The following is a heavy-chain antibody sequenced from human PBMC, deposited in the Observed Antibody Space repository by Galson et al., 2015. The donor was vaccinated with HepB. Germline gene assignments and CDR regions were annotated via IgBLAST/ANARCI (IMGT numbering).Heavy chain of an antibody. D-gene: IGHD4-23*01. Sequence: SLRLSCAASGFTFGDYAMSWVRQAPGKGLEWVGFIRSKAYGGTTEYAASVKGRFTISRDDSKSIAYLQMNSLKTEDTAVYYCTRDRRNYGGKGPRFSEGVGSYYYYGMDVWGQGTTVTVSS. J-gene: IGHJ6*02. CDR1: GFTFGDYA. V-gene: IGHV3-49*04. CDR3: TRDRRNYGGKGPRFSEGVGSYYYYGMDV. CDR2: IRSKAYGGTT.